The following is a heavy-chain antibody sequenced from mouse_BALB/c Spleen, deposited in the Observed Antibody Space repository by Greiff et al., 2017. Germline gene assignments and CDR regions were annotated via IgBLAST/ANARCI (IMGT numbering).Heavy chain of an antibody. CDR2: ISYDGSN. CDR3: ARDRRDYAMDY. Sequence: EVKLQESGPGLVKPSQSLSLTCSVTGYSITSGDYWNWIRQFPGNKLEWMGYISYDGSNNYNPSLKNRISITRDTSKNQFFLKLNSVTTEDTATYYCARDRRDYAMDYWGEGTSVTVSS. V-gene: IGHV3-6*02. CDR1: GYSITSGDY. J-gene: IGHJ4*01.